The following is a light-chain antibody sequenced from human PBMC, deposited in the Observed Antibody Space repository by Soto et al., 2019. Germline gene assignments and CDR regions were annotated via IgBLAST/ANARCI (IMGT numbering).Light chain of an antibody. CDR3: QQYNNWHLT. J-gene: IGKJ4*01. CDR1: QSVSSN. V-gene: IGKV3-15*01. Sequence: EIVMTQSPATLSVSPGERATLSCRASQSVSSNLAWYQQKPGQAPRLLIYGASTRATGIPARFSGRGSGTEFTLTISSLQSEDFAVYYCQQYNNWHLTFGGGTKVEIK. CDR2: GAS.